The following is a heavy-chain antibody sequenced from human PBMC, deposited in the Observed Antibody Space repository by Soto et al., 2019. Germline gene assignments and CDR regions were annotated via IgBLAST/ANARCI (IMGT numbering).Heavy chain of an antibody. CDR2: IYYSGST. D-gene: IGHD3-16*01. CDR3: ARATYLRSYYYGMDV. Sequence: PSETLSLTCTVSGGSISSYYWSWIRQPPGKGLEWIGYIYYSGSTNYNPSLKSRVTISVDTSKNQFSLKLSSVTAADTAVYYCARATYLRSYYYGMDVWGQGTTVTVSS. J-gene: IGHJ6*02. CDR1: GGSISSYY. V-gene: IGHV4-59*01.